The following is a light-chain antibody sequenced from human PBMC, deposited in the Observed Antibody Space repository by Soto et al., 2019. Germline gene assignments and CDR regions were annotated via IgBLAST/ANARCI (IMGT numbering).Light chain of an antibody. CDR2: GAS. CDR3: QQYGSSPPLIT. J-gene: IGKJ4*01. Sequence: EIVLTQSPGTLSLSPGERATLSCRASQSVSSSYLAWYQQKPGQAPRLLIYGASSRATGIPDRFSGSGSGTDFTLTISRLEPEDFAVYYCQQYGSSPPLITVGGGTKVDIK. CDR1: QSVSSSY. V-gene: IGKV3-20*01.